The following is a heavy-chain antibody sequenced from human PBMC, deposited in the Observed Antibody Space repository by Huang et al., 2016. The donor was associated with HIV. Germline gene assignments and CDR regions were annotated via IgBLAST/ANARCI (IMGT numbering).Heavy chain of an antibody. CDR2: FDPEIGET. D-gene: IGHD3-9*01. CDR3: ATGFDVFFDF. Sequence: QVQLVQSRAEVKKPGASVKVSCKVSEYTLTELSIHWVRQPPGKGLEWMGCFDPEIGETIYAQKFQGRVTMTEDTSTETAVMELSGLRPEDTAVYYCATGFDVFFDFWGQGTLVTVSS. V-gene: IGHV1-24*01. J-gene: IGHJ4*02. CDR1: EYTLTELS.